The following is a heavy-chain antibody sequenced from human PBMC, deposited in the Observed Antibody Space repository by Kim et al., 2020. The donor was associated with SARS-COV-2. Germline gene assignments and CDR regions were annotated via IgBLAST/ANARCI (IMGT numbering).Heavy chain of an antibody. V-gene: IGHV3-21*01. CDR1: GFTFSSYS. CDR3: AREDYGSGNYYYYYGMDV. J-gene: IGHJ6*02. Sequence: GGSLRLSCAASGFTFSSYSMNWVRQAPGKGLEWVSSISSSSSYIYYADSVKGRFTISRDNAKNSLYLQMNSLRAEDTAVYYCAREDYGSGNYYYYYGMDVWGQGTTVTVSS. CDR2: ISSSSSYI. D-gene: IGHD3-10*01.